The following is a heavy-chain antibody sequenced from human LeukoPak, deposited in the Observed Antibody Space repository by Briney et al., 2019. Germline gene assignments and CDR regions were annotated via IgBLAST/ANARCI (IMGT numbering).Heavy chain of an antibody. V-gene: IGHV4-61*01. Sequence: SETLSLTCTVSGGSISSGSYYWSWIRQPPGKGLEWIGYIYYSGSTNYNPSLKSRVTISVDTSKNQFSLKLSSVTAADTAVYYCARRGYYYDSSGYYSHWAFDIWGQGTMVTVSS. J-gene: IGHJ3*02. CDR1: GGSISSGSYY. CDR2: IYYSGST. D-gene: IGHD3-22*01. CDR3: ARRGYYYDSSGYYSHWAFDI.